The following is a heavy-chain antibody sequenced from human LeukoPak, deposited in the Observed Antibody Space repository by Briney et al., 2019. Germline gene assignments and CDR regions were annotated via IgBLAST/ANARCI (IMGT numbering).Heavy chain of an antibody. Sequence: VGSLRLSRAPSRFTFSSYGMHWVRPAPGKGLEWVAFIRDDGSNKYYADSVKGRFTISRDKSKNTLSLQMNGLRAEDTAVYYCAKDQANALLRFGELIRKRSDGHFDYWGQGTLVTVSS. CDR3: AKDQANALLRFGELIRKRSDGHFDY. D-gene: IGHD3-10*01. V-gene: IGHV3-30*02. J-gene: IGHJ4*02. CDR2: IRDDGSNK. CDR1: RFTFSSYG.